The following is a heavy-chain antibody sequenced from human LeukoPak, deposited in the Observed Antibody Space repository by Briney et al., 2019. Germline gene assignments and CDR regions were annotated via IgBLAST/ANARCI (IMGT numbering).Heavy chain of an antibody. J-gene: IGHJ4*02. Sequence: PGGSLRLSCTASGLTFGNYAVTWVCQAPGKGLEWVGFIRSKPYGGTAEYAASVQGRFTISRDDSKTIAYLQMNSLKTEDTAVYYCSRYGFVGADFDYWGRGTLVTVSS. CDR2: IRSKPYGGTA. CDR3: SRYGFVGADFDY. CDR1: GLTFGNYA. V-gene: IGHV3-49*04. D-gene: IGHD1-26*01.